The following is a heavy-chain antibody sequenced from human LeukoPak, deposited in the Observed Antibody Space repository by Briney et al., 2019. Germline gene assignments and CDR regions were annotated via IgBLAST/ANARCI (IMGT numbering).Heavy chain of an antibody. Sequence: GGSLRLSCAASGFTFSSYGMHWVRQAPGKGLEWVAVISYDGSNKYYADSVKGRFTISRDNSKNTLYLQMNSLRAEDTAVYYCARTRGYRPFDYWGQGTLVTVSS. CDR2: ISYDGSNK. V-gene: IGHV3-30*03. D-gene: IGHD5-18*01. CDR1: GFTFSSYG. CDR3: ARTRGYRPFDY. J-gene: IGHJ4*02.